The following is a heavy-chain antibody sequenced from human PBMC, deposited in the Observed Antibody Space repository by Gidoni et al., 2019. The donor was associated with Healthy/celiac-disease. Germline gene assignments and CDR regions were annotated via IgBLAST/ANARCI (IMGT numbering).Heavy chain of an antibody. D-gene: IGHD6-19*01. CDR1: GFTFRSYA. CDR3: ARDKKGGYSSGWYGY. V-gene: IGHV3-30*04. J-gene: IGHJ4*02. Sequence: QVQLVESGGGVVQPGRSLRLSCAASGFTFRSYAMHWVRQAPGKGLEWVAVISYDGSNKYYADSVKGRFTISRDNSKNTLYLQMNSLRAEDTAVYYCARDKKGGYSSGWYGYWGQGTLVTVSS. CDR2: ISYDGSNK.